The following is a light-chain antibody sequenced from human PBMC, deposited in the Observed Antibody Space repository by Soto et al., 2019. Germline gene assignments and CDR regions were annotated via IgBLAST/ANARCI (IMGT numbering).Light chain of an antibody. Sequence: QSVLTQPPSASGTPGQRVTISCSGSSSNIGSNSVNWYQQLPGTAPKLLIYSDSQRPSGVPDRFSGSKSGASASLAISGLRSEDEDDFYCATWDARLNGYVFGTGTKLTVL. J-gene: IGLJ1*01. CDR1: SSNIGSNS. V-gene: IGLV1-44*01. CDR3: ATWDARLNGYV. CDR2: SDS.